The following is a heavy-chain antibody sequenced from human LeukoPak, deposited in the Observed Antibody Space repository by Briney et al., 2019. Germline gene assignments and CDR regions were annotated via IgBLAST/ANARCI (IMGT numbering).Heavy chain of an antibody. V-gene: IGHV1-69*13. Sequence: SVKVSCKASGGTFSSYAISWVRQAPGQGLEWMGGIIPIFGTANYAQKFQGRVTITADESTSTAYMELSSLRSEDTAVYYCARPPELYDILTGPLDYWGQGTLVTVSS. D-gene: IGHD3-9*01. CDR3: ARPPELYDILTGPLDY. J-gene: IGHJ4*02. CDR1: GGTFSSYA. CDR2: IIPIFGTA.